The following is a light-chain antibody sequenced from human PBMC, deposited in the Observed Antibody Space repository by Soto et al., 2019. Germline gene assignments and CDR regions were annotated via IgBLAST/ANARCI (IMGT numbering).Light chain of an antibody. J-gene: IGLJ1*01. CDR3: SSYTRSSTFV. Sequence: QSALTQPASVSGSPGQSITISCTGTSSDVGGYNHVSWYQQYPGKAPQLMIYEVSNGPSGVSNRFSGSKSGNTASLTISGLQAEDEADYYCSSYTRSSTFVFGTGTKLTVL. CDR2: EVS. CDR1: SSDVGGYNH. V-gene: IGLV2-14*01.